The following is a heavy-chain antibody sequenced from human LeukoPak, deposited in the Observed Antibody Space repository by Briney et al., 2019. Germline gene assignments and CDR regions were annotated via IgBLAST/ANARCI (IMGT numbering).Heavy chain of an antibody. CDR3: ARHEERFLVRFFDY. CDR1: GFSLNTSYF. D-gene: IGHD2-8*02. CDR2: ISHSGGT. J-gene: IGHJ4*02. V-gene: IGHV4-38-2*01. Sequence: PSETLSLTCAVSGFSLNTSYFWGWIRQPPGKGLEWIGTISHSGGTFYNPSLRPRLTISLDTPKNLFSLNLNSVTAADTAVYYCARHEERFLVRFFDYWGQGTLVTVSS.